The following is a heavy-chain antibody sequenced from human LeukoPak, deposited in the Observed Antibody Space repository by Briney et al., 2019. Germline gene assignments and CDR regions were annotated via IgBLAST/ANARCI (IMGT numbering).Heavy chain of an antibody. V-gene: IGHV3-21*01. CDR3: ARDQGDSPPAARRRPFDY. Sequence: GGSLRLSCAASGFTFSSYAMTWVRQAPGKGLEWVSSISSSSSYIYYADSVKGRFTISRDNAKNSLYLQMNSLRAEDTAVYYCARDQGDSPPAARRRPFDYWGQGTLVTVSS. CDR2: ISSSSSYI. D-gene: IGHD6-6*01. CDR1: GFTFSSYA. J-gene: IGHJ4*02.